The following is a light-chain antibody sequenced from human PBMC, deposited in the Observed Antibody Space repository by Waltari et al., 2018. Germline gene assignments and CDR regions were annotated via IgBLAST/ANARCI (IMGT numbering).Light chain of an antibody. V-gene: IGKV1-6*01. J-gene: IGKJ3*01. CDR1: QNIYSN. CDR2: AAS. CDR3: QHYYDNPFT. Sequence: IQMTQSPSALSASVGDRVTNPCRASQNIYSNLAWYQQKPGKAPKLLIYAASSLQSGIPSRFSGSGSGTDFTLTISSLQPEDSAAYYCQHYYDNPFTFGPGTKLDIK.